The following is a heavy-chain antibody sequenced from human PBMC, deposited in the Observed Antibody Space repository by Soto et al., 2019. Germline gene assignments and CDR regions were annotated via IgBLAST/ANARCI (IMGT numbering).Heavy chain of an antibody. CDR1: GGTFSSYA. CDR2: IIPIFGTA. Sequence: SAKVSCKASGGTFSSYAISWVRQAPGQGLEWMGGIIPIFGTANYAQKFQGRVTITADKATSTAYMELSSLRSEDTAVYYCARWYSSSSQYYYGMDVWGQGTMVTVSS. V-gene: IGHV1-69*06. D-gene: IGHD6-6*01. CDR3: ARWYSSSSQYYYGMDV. J-gene: IGHJ6*02.